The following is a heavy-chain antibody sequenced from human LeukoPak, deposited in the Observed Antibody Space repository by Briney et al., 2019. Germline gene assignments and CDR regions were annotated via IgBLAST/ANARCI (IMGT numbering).Heavy chain of an antibody. CDR3: ASLYCSAGSCYSDY. CDR2: IYYSGST. V-gene: IGHV4-39*01. Sequence: TGGSLRLSCAASGVTFSNAWMSWVRQPPGKGLEWIGSIYYSGSTYYKPSLKSRVTIFVDTSKNQFSLKLSSVTAADTAVYYCASLYCSAGSCYSDYWGQGTLVTVSS. D-gene: IGHD2-15*01. J-gene: IGHJ4*02. CDR1: GVTFSNAW.